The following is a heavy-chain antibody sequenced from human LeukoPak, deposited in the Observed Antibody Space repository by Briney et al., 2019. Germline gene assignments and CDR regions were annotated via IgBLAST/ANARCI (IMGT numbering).Heavy chain of an antibody. V-gene: IGHV4-39*01. CDR2: IYYSGST. CDR3: ARSGTTAIVFDY. CDR1: GGSISSSSYY. D-gene: IGHD4-17*01. J-gene: IGHJ4*02. Sequence: SETLSLTCTVSGGSISSSSYYWGWIRQPPGKGLEWIGSIYYSGSTYYNPSLKSRVTISVDTSKNQFSLKLSSVTAADTAVYYCARSGTTAIVFDYWGRGTLVTVPS.